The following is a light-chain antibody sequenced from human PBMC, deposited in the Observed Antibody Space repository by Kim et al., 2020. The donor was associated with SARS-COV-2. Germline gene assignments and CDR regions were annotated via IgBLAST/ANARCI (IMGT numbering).Light chain of an antibody. Sequence: PVKLTCTPCRRHNTYAFAWHNQQPEEGPRYLMRLNSDGTRNKGYGIPDRFSGSSSGAERYPTISSLQSENEANYFCQTCDAGIVVFGEGTQLTVL. CDR1: RRHNTYA. CDR2: LNSDGTR. J-gene: IGLJ2*01. V-gene: IGLV4-69*01. CDR3: QTCDAGIVV.